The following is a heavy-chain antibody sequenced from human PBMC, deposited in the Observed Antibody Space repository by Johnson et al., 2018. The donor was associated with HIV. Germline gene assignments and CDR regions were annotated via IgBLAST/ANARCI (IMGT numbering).Heavy chain of an antibody. CDR3: ARDQAGVGATTADAFDI. D-gene: IGHD1-26*01. CDR1: GFTFSSYA. V-gene: IGHV3-33*08. Sequence: QVKLVESGGGVVQPGRSLRLSCAASGFTFSSYAMHWVRQAPGKGLEWVAVIWYDGSNKYYADSVKGRFTISRDNSKNTLYLQMNSLRAEDTAVYYCARDQAGVGATTADAFDIWGQGTMVTVSS. J-gene: IGHJ3*02. CDR2: IWYDGSNK.